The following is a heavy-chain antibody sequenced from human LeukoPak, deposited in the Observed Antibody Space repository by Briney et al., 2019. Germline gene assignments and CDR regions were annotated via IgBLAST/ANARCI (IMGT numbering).Heavy chain of an antibody. CDR3: AREVITPGDSDGFDL. V-gene: IGHV4-30-4*08. J-gene: IGHJ3*01. CDR2: IHYDGRA. CDR1: GGSISSANHL. D-gene: IGHD2-2*01. Sequence: SQTLSLTCTVSGGSISSANHLWSWVRQSPGEGLEWIGYIHYDGRAHYNPSLKSRVSMSLDMSKSQFSLSLSSVTAADTAIYYCAREVITPGDSDGFDLWGQGTMVSVSS.